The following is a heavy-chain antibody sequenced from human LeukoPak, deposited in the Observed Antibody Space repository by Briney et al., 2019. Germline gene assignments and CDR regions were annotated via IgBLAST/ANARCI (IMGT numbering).Heavy chain of an antibody. CDR2: INHSGST. J-gene: IGHJ4*02. V-gene: IGHV4-34*01. Sequence: KASETLSLTCAVYGGSFSGYYWTWIRQPPGKGLEWIGEINHSGSTNYNPSLKSRVTISVDTSKNQFSLELSSVTAADTAVYYCSTTGDWGQGTLVTVSS. CDR3: STTGD. CDR1: GGSFSGYY.